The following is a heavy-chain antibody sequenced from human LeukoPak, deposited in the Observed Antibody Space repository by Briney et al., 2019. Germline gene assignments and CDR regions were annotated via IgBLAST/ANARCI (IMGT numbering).Heavy chain of an antibody. V-gene: IGHV1-18*01. J-gene: IGHJ4*02. CDR1: GYTFTSYG. Sequence: ASVKVSCKASGYTFTSYGISWVRQAPGQGLEWMGWISAYNGNTNYAQKLQGRVTMTTDTSTSTAYMELRSLRSDDTAVYYCASGYSSGWYIGMFDYWGQGTLVTVSS. D-gene: IGHD6-19*01. CDR2: ISAYNGNT. CDR3: ASGYSSGWYIGMFDY.